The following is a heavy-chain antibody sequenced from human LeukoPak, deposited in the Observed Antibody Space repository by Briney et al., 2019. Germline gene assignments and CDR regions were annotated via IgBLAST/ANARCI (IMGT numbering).Heavy chain of an antibody. CDR3: ARDGLSSAFDI. Sequence: GGSLRLSCAASGFTVSSNYMSWVRQAPGKGLEWVSVIYSGGSTYYADSVKGRFTISRGNSKNTLYLQMNSLRAEDTAVYYCARDGLSSAFDIWGQGTMVTVSS. CDR1: GFTVSSNY. CDR2: IYSGGST. V-gene: IGHV3-66*01. J-gene: IGHJ3*02. D-gene: IGHD3-16*02.